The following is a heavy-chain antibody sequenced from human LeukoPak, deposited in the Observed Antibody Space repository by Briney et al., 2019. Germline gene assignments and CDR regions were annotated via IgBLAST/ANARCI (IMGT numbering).Heavy chain of an antibody. CDR3: ARELRGSCGCDY. D-gene: IGHD5-18*01. V-gene: IGHV3-21*01. CDR1: GFTFSSYS. Sequence: PGGSLRLSCAASGFTFSSYSMTWVRQAPGKGLEWVSSISSSSSYIYYADSVKGRFTISRDNAKNSLYLQMNSLRAEDMAVYYCARELRGSCGCDYWGQGTLVTVSS. CDR2: ISSSSSYI. J-gene: IGHJ4*02.